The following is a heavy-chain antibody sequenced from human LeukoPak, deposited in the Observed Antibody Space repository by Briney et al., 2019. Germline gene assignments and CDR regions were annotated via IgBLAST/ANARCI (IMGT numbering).Heavy chain of an antibody. CDR1: GFTFSSYG. J-gene: IGHJ4*02. Sequence: GGSLRLPCAASGFTFSSYGMHWVRQAPGKGLEWVAVISYDGSNKYYADSVKGRFTISRDNSKNTLYLQMNSLRAEDTAVYYCAKGDYYDSSGPYYFDYWGQGTLVTVSS. CDR2: ISYDGSNK. V-gene: IGHV3-30*18. D-gene: IGHD3-22*01. CDR3: AKGDYYDSSGPYYFDY.